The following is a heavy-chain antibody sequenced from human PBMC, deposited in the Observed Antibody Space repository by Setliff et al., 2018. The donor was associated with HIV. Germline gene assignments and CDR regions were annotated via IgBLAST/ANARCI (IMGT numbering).Heavy chain of an antibody. CDR3: ARGRRSSGWYVYH. V-gene: IGHV4-4*02. D-gene: IGHD6-19*01. J-gene: IGHJ4*02. Sequence: PSETLSLTCAVSGGSISSDNWWTWVRQAPGKGLEWIGEIYHSEYTNYNPSLKSRVTISVDTSTNQFSLKLSSVTAADTAVYYCARGRRSSGWYVYHWGQGTLVTVSS. CDR1: GGSISSDNW. CDR2: IYHSEYT.